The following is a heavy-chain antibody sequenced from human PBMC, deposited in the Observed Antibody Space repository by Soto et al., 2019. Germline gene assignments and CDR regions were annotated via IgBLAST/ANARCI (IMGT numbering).Heavy chain of an antibody. CDR2: IYYSGST. V-gene: IGHV4-59*01. CDR1: GGSITSYY. J-gene: IGHJ4*02. Sequence: QVQLQESGPGLVKPSETLSLTCTVSGGSITSYYWSWIRQPPGKGLEWIGHIYYSGSTNYNPSLKSRVTISVDTSKNQFSLRLSSVTAADTVVYYCAKVGSGWTGGTDYWGQGTLVTVSS. CDR3: AKVGSGWTGGTDY. D-gene: IGHD6-19*01.